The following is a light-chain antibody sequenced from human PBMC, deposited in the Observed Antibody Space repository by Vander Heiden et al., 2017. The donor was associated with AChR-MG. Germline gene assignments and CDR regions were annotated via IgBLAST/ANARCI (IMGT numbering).Light chain of an antibody. CDR3: QSYDTRLSGWV. J-gene: IGLJ3*02. CDR1: NSNLGAGSD. Sequence: QSVMTQPPSVSGAPGQGVTISCTGSNSNLGAGSDVHWFQHLPGTPPRLLIYGNTNRPSGVPDRFSGSKSGASASLAITGLQAEDEADYYCQSYDTRLSGWVFGGGTKLTVL. V-gene: IGLV1-40*03. CDR2: GNT.